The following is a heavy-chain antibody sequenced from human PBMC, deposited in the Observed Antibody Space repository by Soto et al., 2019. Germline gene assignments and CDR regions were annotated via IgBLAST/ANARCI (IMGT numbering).Heavy chain of an antibody. D-gene: IGHD3-3*01. CDR3: AHRRPPMERDWFDT. CDR1: GFSLTTSGVG. Sequence: QITLKESGPTLVMPTQTLTLTCTFSGFSLTTSGVGVGWFRQPPGKALEWLALVYGNDIKHYSPSLQSRLTISKDTSKNQVVLTMTNLDPADTATYFCAHRRPPMERDWFDTWGQGILLTVSS. CDR2: VYGNDIK. J-gene: IGHJ5*02. V-gene: IGHV2-5*01.